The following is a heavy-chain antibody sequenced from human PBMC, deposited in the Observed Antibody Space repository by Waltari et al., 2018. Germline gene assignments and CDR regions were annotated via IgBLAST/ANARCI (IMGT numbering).Heavy chain of an antibody. CDR2: NKNKANSYTT. Sequence: EVQLVESGGGLVQPGGSLRLSCAASGFTFSDHYMDWVRQAPGKGLGWVGRNKNKANSYTTEYAASVKGRFTISRDDSKNSLYLQMNSLKTEDTAVYYCARASSYREFDYWGQGTLVTVSS. CDR1: GFTFSDHY. CDR3: ARASSYREFDY. V-gene: IGHV3-72*01. J-gene: IGHJ4*02. D-gene: IGHD3-16*02.